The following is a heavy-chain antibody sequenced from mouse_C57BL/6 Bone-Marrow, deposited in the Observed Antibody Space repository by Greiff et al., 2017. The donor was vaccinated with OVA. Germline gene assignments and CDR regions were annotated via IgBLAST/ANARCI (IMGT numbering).Heavy chain of an antibody. D-gene: IGHD2-4*01. CDR2: ISDGGSYT. CDR3: ARRGYYDYDGFAY. V-gene: IGHV5-4*03. CDR1: GFTFSSYA. Sequence: EVMLVESGGGLVKPGGSLKLSCAASGFTFSSYAMSWVRQTPEKRLEWVATISDGGSYTYYPDNVKGRFTISRDNAKNNLYLQMSHLKSEDTAMYYCARRGYYDYDGFAYWGQGTLVTVSA. J-gene: IGHJ3*01.